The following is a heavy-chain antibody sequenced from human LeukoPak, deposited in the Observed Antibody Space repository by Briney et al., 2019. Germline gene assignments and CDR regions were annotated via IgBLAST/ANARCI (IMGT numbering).Heavy chain of an antibody. D-gene: IGHD3-9*01. CDR3: ARAKYYDILTGYYHRRALDY. J-gene: IGHJ4*02. CDR2: IWYDGSNK. Sequence: TGGSLRLSCAASGFTFSSYGMHWVRQAPGKGLEWVAVIWYDGSNKYYADSVKGRFTISRDNSKNTLYLQMNSLRAEDTAVYYCARAKYYDILTGYYHRRALDYWGQGTLVTVSS. V-gene: IGHV3-33*01. CDR1: GFTFSSYG.